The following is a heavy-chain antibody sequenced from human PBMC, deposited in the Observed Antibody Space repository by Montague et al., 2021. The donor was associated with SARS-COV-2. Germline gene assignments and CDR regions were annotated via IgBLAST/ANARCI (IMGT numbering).Heavy chain of an antibody. CDR2: IDYSGST. Sequence: SETLSLTCTVSGGSVGSSHYYWAWIRQPPGKGLEWIGTIDYSGSTYYXWSARSRVSIDVDASTNQFSLKLHSVTAADTAVYFCARGLYNWNYEHWFDTWGQGTLVTVSS. J-gene: IGHJ5*02. CDR3: ARGLYNWNYEHWFDT. V-gene: IGHV4-39*01. CDR1: GGSVGSSHYY. D-gene: IGHD1-7*01.